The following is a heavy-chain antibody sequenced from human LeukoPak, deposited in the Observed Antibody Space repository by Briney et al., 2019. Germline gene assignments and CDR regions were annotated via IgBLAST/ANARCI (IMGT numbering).Heavy chain of an antibody. Sequence: KPSETLSLTCAVYGGSFSSYYWSWIRQPPGKGLEWIGYIYYSGSTNYNPSLKSRVTISGDTSKNQFSLKLSSVTAADTAVYYCATNLDYYDSSGFVFDIWGQGTMVTVSS. J-gene: IGHJ3*02. CDR3: ATNLDYYDSSGFVFDI. V-gene: IGHV4-59*01. CDR1: GGSFSSYY. D-gene: IGHD3-22*01. CDR2: IYYSGST.